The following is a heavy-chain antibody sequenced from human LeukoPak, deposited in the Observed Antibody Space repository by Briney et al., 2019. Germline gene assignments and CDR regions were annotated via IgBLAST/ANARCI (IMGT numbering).Heavy chain of an antibody. Sequence: ASVKVSCKASGYTFTGYYMHWVRQAPGQGLEWMGWINPNSGGTNYAQKFQGRVTMTRDTSTSTAYMELSRLRSDDTAVYYCAKQLVGGSPEIDYWGQGTLVTVSS. V-gene: IGHV1-2*02. CDR1: GYTFTGYY. D-gene: IGHD1-26*01. CDR3: AKQLVGGSPEIDY. J-gene: IGHJ4*02. CDR2: INPNSGGT.